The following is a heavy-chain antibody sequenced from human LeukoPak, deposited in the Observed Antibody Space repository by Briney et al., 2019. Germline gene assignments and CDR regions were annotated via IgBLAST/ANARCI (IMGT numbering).Heavy chain of an antibody. Sequence: GGTLRLSCAASGFTLSSCCVSWVRQAPRTGLEGVANIKQVGCEKHHVDSLKGRFTISRDNAKNSLYLQMPSLRAEDTAVYYCARGRSGWTYCGQGTLVTVHS. CDR2: IKQVGCEK. CDR1: GFTLSSCC. J-gene: IGHJ4*02. D-gene: IGHD6-19*01. CDR3: ARGRSGWTY. V-gene: IGHV3-7*03.